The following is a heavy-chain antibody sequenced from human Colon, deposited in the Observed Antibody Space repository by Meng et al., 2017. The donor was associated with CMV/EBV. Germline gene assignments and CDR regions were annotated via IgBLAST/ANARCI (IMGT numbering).Heavy chain of an antibody. CDR2: ISCSTGNT. J-gene: IGHJ4*02. Sequence: GQLVQVGAVVKCAGSAVLVSCMSCGYVFSSNCIRCWRRAPGQGRVWLVWISCSTGNTNRAQKFQSRVTITADTSTSTAYLAVTSLTSNDTAVYYCARGRPNGSGFFDYWGQGTLVTVSS. CDR1: GYVFSSNC. CDR3: ARGRPNGSGFFDY. V-gene: IGHV1-18*01. D-gene: IGHD3-10*01.